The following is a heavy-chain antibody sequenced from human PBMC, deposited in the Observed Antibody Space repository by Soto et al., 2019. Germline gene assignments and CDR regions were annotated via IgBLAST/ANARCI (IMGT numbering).Heavy chain of an antibody. J-gene: IGHJ4*02. Sequence: QVQLQESGPGLVKPSQTLSLTCTVSGGSISSGGYYWSWIRQHPGKGLEWIGYIYYSGSTYYNPSLKSRVTISVDTSKNQCSLKLSSVTAADKAVYYCARVYYYDSSGYYYHFDYWGQGTLVTVSS. CDR2: IYYSGST. V-gene: IGHV4-31*03. D-gene: IGHD3-22*01. CDR1: GGSISSGGYY. CDR3: ARVYYYDSSGYYYHFDY.